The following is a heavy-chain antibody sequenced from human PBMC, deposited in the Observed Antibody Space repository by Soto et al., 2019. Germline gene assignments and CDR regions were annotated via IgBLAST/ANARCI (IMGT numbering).Heavy chain of an antibody. D-gene: IGHD4-17*01. CDR3: ASSALTDYGGNPTGLVDY. V-gene: IGHV4-59*01. CDR2: IYYSGST. Sequence: QVQLQESGPGLVKPSETLSLTCTVSGGSISSYYWSWIRQPPGKGLEWIGYIYYSGSTNYNPSLKSRVTISVDTSKNHSSLKLSSVTAADTAVYYGASSALTDYGGNPTGLVDYWGQGTLVTVSS. J-gene: IGHJ4*02. CDR1: GGSISSYY.